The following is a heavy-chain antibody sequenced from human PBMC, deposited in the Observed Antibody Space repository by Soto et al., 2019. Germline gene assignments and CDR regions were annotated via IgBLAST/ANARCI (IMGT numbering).Heavy chain of an antibody. CDR2: IILTSGTG. CDR3: AGVAYFDVWAGYYTTAS. Sequence: QGQPVQSGAEVKEPGSSVKVSCKAAGGSFSSSAVSWVRQAPGQGLAWMGGIILTSGTGYCAQKFQGRVTITANTTTPTTYMELSSLRSEDTAVYFCAGVAYFDVWAGYYTTASWGQGTLVAVSS. J-gene: IGHJ4*02. D-gene: IGHD3-3*01. V-gene: IGHV1-69*06. CDR1: GGSFSSSA.